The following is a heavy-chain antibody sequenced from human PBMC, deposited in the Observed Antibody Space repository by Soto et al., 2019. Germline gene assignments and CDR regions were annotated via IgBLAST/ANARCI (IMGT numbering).Heavy chain of an antibody. CDR1: GGSVSSGSYY. D-gene: IGHD3-16*01. Sequence: SGTLSLTCTVSGGSVSSGSYYLSWNRQHPGKGLEWIGYIYYSGSTYYNPSLKSRVTISVDTSKNQFSLKLSSVTAADTAVYYCARVGGDGYNPLFDYWGQGTLVTVSS. J-gene: IGHJ4*02. CDR3: ARVGGDGYNPLFDY. V-gene: IGHV4-31*03. CDR2: IYYSGST.